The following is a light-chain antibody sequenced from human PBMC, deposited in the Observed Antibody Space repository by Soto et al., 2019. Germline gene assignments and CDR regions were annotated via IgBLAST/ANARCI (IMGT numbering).Light chain of an antibody. CDR2: KAS. J-gene: IGKJ1*01. CDR3: QQTDSFPWT. Sequence: DIQMTQSPSSVSASVGDRVTITCRASQGISSWLAWYQQKAGKAPKLLIYKASTLKSGVPSRFSGSGSGTEFTLTISSLQPEDFGVYYCQQTDSFPWTFGQGTKVDIK. CDR1: QGISSW. V-gene: IGKV1-12*01.